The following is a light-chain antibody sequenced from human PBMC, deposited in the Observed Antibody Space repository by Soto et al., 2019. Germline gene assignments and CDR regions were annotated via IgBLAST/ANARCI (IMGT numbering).Light chain of an antibody. CDR1: QRITSSY. CDR3: QQYGSSPPIT. V-gene: IGKV3-20*01. Sequence: EIVLTQSPGTLSLSPGERATLSCRASQRITSSYLAWYQQKPGQAPRLLVYGESSRATGIPDRFSGSGSGTDFTVTISRLETEDFAVYYCQQYGSSPPITFGGGTKVEI. CDR2: GES. J-gene: IGKJ4*01.